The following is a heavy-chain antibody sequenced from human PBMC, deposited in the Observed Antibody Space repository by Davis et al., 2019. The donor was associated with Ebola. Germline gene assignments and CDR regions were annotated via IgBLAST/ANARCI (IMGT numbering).Heavy chain of an antibody. Sequence: GGSLRLSCKGSGYSFTSYWIGWVRQMPGKGLEWMGIIYPGDSDTRYSPSFQGQVTISADKSISTAYLQLSSLKASDTAMYYWACTMTDAFDIWGQGTMVTVSS. J-gene: IGHJ3*02. CDR1: GYSFTSYW. V-gene: IGHV5-51*01. D-gene: IGHD3-22*01. CDR2: IYPGDSDT. CDR3: ACTMTDAFDI.